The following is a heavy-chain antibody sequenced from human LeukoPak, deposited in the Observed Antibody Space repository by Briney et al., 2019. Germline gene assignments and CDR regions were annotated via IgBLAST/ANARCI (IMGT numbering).Heavy chain of an antibody. J-gene: IGHJ4*02. CDR3: ARHLWSLDLRGFDY. Sequence: SGTLSLTCTVSVGSVNTYYWSWLRQPPGKGLEWIGCIYYSGRTDYNPSLKSRVTISVDTSRDQFSLKLTSVTAADTAVYYCARHLWSLDLRGFDYWGQGTLVTVSS. CDR2: IYYSGRT. V-gene: IGHV4-59*08. CDR1: VGSVNTYY. D-gene: IGHD3/OR15-3a*01.